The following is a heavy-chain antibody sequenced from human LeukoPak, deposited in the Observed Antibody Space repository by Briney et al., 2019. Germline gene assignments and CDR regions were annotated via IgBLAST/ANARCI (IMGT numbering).Heavy chain of an antibody. V-gene: IGHV1-69*04. CDR1: GGTFSSYA. D-gene: IGHD5-24*01. CDR3: ARASRDGYNYILDY. CDR2: IIPILGIA. Sequence: GASVKVSCKASGGTFSSYAISWVRRAPGQGLEWMGRIIPILGIANYAQKFQGRVTITADKSTSTAYMVLSSLRSEDTAVYYCARASRDGYNYILDYWGQGTLVTVSS. J-gene: IGHJ4*02.